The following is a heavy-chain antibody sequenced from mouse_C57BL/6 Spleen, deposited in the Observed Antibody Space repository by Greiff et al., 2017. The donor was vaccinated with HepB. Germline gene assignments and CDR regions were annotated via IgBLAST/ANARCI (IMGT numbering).Heavy chain of an antibody. V-gene: IGHV3-6*01. CDR3: ASDYYGSSYDAY. CDR2: ISYDGSN. Sequence: ESGPGLVKPSQSLSLTCSVTGYSITSGYYWNWIRQFPGNNLEWMGYISYDGSNNYNPSLKNRISITRDTSKNQVFLKLNSVTTEDTATYYCASDYYGSSYDAYWGQGTLVTVSA. CDR1: GYSITSGYY. J-gene: IGHJ3*01. D-gene: IGHD1-1*01.